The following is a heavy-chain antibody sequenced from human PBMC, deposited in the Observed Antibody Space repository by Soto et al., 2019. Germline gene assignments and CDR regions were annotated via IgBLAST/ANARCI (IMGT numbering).Heavy chain of an antibody. J-gene: IGHJ4*02. CDR3: ARALYRRGTYYDFDN. CDR2: ISAYNGNR. D-gene: IGHD1-26*01. CDR1: GYTPTNYD. V-gene: IGHV1-18*01. Sequence: GPEVKKPGASVTVSCKTSGYTPTNYDIGWVRQAPGQGLEWMGWISAYNGNRNSAQKLQGRLTMTTDTSTKTAYMELRSLRSDDTAVYFCARALYRRGTYYDFDNWGQGTLVTVSS.